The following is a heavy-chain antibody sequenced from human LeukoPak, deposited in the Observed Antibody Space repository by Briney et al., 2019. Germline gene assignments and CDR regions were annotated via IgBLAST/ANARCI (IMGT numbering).Heavy chain of an antibody. CDR2: IYHSGST. CDR3: ARLGRWLTPRLSWFDP. J-gene: IGHJ5*02. V-gene: IGHV4-38-2*02. CDR1: GYSISRGYY. D-gene: IGHD5-24*01. Sequence: EPSETLSLTCTVSGYSISRGYYWGCIRQPPGQGLEWVGVIYHSGSTYYNPSLKSRVTLSIDPTTHHFSQKLGSVTAAGPPLSYCARLGRWLTPRLSWFDPWGQGTLVTVPS.